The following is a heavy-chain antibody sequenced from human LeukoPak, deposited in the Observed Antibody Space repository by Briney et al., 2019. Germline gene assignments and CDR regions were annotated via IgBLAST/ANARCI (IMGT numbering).Heavy chain of an antibody. V-gene: IGHV3-74*01. J-gene: IGHJ4*02. CDR1: GFTFSSYW. Sequence: GGSLRLSCAASGFTFSSYWMHWVRQAPGKGLVWVSRINSDGSSTSYADSVKGRFTISRDNAKNTLYLQMNSLRAEDTAVYYCARDWEYYDSSGYSAFDYWGQGTLVTVSS. CDR3: ARDWEYYDSSGYSAFDY. CDR2: INSDGSST. D-gene: IGHD3-22*01.